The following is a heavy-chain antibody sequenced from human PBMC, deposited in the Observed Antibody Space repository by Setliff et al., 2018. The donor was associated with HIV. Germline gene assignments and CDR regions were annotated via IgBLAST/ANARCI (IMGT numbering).Heavy chain of an antibody. CDR2: IRSKAYGGTP. V-gene: IGHV3-49*04. J-gene: IGHJ4*02. CDR1: GFTFSSYA. CDR3: IRPLWYNSGWTFDN. D-gene: IGHD6-19*01. Sequence: GGSLRLSCAASGFTFSSYAMHWVRQAPGKGLECVGFIRSKAYGGTPEYAASVKDRFTISRDDSKSIAYLQMDSLKTEDTAVYYCIRPLWYNSGWTFDNWGQGTLVTVSS.